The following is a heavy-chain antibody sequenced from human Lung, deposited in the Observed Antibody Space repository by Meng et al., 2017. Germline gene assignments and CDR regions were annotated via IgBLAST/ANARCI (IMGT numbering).Heavy chain of an antibody. V-gene: IGHV3-21*01. Sequence: EVQLVESGGGLVKPGGSLSLSCAASEFTFSDYSMNWVRQAPGKGLEWVSFISNTGKYIYHADSVKGRFTISRDNAKNSLYLQINSLRAEDTAVYYCARGSYQPLLLSALDYWGQGTLVTVSS. CDR2: ISNTGKYI. CDR1: EFTFSDYS. D-gene: IGHD2-15*01. J-gene: IGHJ4*02. CDR3: ARGSYQPLLLSALDY.